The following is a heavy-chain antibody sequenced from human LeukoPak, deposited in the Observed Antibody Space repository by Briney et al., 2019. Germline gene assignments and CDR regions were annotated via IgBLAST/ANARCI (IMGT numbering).Heavy chain of an antibody. D-gene: IGHD6-19*01. Sequence: PGGSLRLSCAASGFTFDDYAMHWVRQAPGKGLEWVSGIRWNRGIIGYADSLKGRFTISRDNAKNSLYLQMNSLRAEDTALYYCAKDIWPYNSGCDGICAFDYWGQGTLVTVSS. CDR3: AKDIWPYNSGCDGICAFDY. J-gene: IGHJ4*02. CDR2: IRWNRGII. V-gene: IGHV3-9*01. CDR1: GFTFDDYA.